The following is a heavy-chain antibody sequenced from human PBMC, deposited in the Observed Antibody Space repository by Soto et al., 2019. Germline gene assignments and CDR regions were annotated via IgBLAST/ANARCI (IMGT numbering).Heavy chain of an antibody. Sequence: PSETLSLTWTVSGGSISSYYWSWIRQPPGKGLEWIGYIYYSGSTNYNPSLKSRVTISVDTSKNQFSLKLSSVTAADTAVYYCAREVDYDFNYMDVWGKGTTVTVSS. CDR1: GGSISSYY. V-gene: IGHV4-59*01. J-gene: IGHJ6*03. D-gene: IGHD3-3*01. CDR3: AREVDYDFNYMDV. CDR2: IYYSGST.